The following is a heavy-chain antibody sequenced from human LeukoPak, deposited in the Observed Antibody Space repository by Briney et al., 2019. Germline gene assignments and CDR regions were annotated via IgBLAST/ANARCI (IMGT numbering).Heavy chain of an antibody. CDR1: GNSISTSKSY. V-gene: IGHV4-39*01. CDR3: ARHKRGYDSAFDI. J-gene: IGHJ3*02. CDR2: IYFSGST. D-gene: IGHD3-22*01. Sequence: SDTLSLTCTVSGNSISTSKSYWGWIRQPPLKGLEWIGSIYFSGSTYYNPSLKSRVTISVDTSKNQFSLKLSSVTAADTAVYYCARHKRGYDSAFDIWGQGTMVTVSS.